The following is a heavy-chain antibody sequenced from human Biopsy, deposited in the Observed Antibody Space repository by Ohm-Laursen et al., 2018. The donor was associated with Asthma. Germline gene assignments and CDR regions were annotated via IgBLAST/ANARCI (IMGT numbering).Heavy chain of an antibody. CDR3: ALSQDSGFDDHSPSWFDP. D-gene: IGHD3-9*01. V-gene: IGHV2-5*02. Sequence: TQTLTLTCSFSGFSLRTPGVGVGWIRQSPGKALEWLALIYREDYNLYRPSLKRRLTITKDPSKNQVVLTMTKMDPVDSGTYYCALSQDSGFDDHSPSWFDPWGQGTLVTVSS. CDR1: GFSLRTPGVG. J-gene: IGHJ5*02. CDR2: IYREDYN.